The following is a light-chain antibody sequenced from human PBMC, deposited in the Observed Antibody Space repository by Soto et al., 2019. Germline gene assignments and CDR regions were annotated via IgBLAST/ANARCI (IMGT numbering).Light chain of an antibody. CDR1: SSNIETNYD. J-gene: IGLJ1*01. CDR3: SSYAGRSSFPDV. CDR2: GTN. Sequence: QSVLTQPPSVSGAPGQRVAISCTGSSSNIETNYDVHWYHHLPGTAPKLLIYGTNNRPSGVPDRFSGSRSGTSASLAITGLQAEDEGDYYCSSYAGRSSFPDVFGTGTKLTVL. V-gene: IGLV1-40*01.